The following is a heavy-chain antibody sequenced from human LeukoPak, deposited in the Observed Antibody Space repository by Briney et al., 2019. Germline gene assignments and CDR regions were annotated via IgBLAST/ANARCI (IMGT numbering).Heavy chain of an antibody. J-gene: IGHJ6*03. V-gene: IGHV4-39*07. D-gene: IGHD6-6*01. CDR3: ARGGGIAARPGYYYYMDV. CDR1: GGSISSSSYY. Sequence: PSETLSLTCTVSGGSISSSSYYWGWIRQPPGKGLEWIGSIYYSGSTYYNPSLKSRVTISVDTSKNQFSLKLSSVTAADTAVYYCARGGGIAARPGYYYYMDVWGKGTTVTVSS. CDR2: IYYSGST.